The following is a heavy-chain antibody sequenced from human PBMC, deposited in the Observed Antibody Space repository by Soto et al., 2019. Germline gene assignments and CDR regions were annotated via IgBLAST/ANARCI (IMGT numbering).Heavy chain of an antibody. CDR3: ASFYSGNYISYSVD. V-gene: IGHV4-31*03. CDR2: IYYSGST. D-gene: IGHD6-13*01. Sequence: LSLTCTVSGVFIRRGGYYLFLIRHHPGKGLEWIGYIYYSGSTYYNPSLKSRVTMSVDTSKRQFSLNLSSLTAADTAVYYCASFYSGNYISYSVDWGQ. J-gene: IGHJ1*01. CDR1: GVFIRRGGYY.